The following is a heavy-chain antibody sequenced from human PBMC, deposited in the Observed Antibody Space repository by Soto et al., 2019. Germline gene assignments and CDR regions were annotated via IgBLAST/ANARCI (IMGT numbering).Heavy chain of an antibody. J-gene: IGHJ5*02. CDR3: VREARTAMVRGNWFDP. V-gene: IGHV3-30-3*01. CDR2: ISYDGSNK. CDR1: GFTFSSYA. Sequence: QVQLVESGGGVVQPGRSLRLSCAASGFTFSSYAMHWVRQAPGKGLEWVAVISYDGSNKYYADSVKGRFTISRDNSKNTLYLQMNSLRAEDTAVYYCVREARTAMVRGNWFDPWGQGTLVTVSS. D-gene: IGHD5-18*01.